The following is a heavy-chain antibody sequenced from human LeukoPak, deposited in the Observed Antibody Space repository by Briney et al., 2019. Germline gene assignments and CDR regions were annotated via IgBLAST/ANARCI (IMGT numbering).Heavy chain of an antibody. CDR2: ISAYNGNT. Sequence: ASVKVSCTASGYTFTSYGISWVRQAPGQGLEWMGWISAYNGNTNYAQKLQGRVTMTTDTSTSTAYMELRSLRSDDTAVYYCAKGSSSGRPYYFGYWGQGTLVTVSS. V-gene: IGHV1-18*01. CDR1: GYTFTSYG. J-gene: IGHJ4*02. D-gene: IGHD6-19*01. CDR3: AKGSSSGRPYYFGY.